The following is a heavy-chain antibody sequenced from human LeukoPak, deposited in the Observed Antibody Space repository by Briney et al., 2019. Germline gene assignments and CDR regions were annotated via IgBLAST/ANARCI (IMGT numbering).Heavy chain of an antibody. D-gene: IGHD2-2*01. CDR1: GFTFDDYA. CDR2: ISCDGSNK. J-gene: IGHJ4*02. V-gene: IGHV3-30*18. CDR3: AKDFRPYCSSTSCYPHFDY. Sequence: PGGSLRLSCAASGFTFDDYAMHWVRQAPGKGLEWVAVISCDGSNKYYADSVKGRFTISRDNSKNTLYLQMNSLRAEDTAVYYCAKDFRPYCSSTSCYPHFDYWGQGTLVTVSS.